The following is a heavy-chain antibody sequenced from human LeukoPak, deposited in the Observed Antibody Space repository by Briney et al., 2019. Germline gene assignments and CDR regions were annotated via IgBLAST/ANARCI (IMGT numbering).Heavy chain of an antibody. CDR3: ARGYSGYDFPY. D-gene: IGHD5-12*01. J-gene: IGHJ4*02. V-gene: IGHV3-23*01. CDR1: GFTFSSYA. CDR2: ISGSGGST. Sequence: GGSLRLSCAASGFTFSSYAMSWVRQAPGKGLEWVSAISGSGGSTYYADSVKGRFTISRDNAKNSLYLQMNSLRAEDTAVYYCARGYSGYDFPYWGQGTLVTVSS.